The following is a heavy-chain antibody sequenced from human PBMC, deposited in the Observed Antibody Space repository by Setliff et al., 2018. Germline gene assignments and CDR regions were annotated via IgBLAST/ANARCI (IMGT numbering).Heavy chain of an antibody. V-gene: IGHV3-23*01. CDR1: GDSGFSFSSYA. Sequence: PGGSLRLSCAASGDSGFSFSSYAMSWVRQAPGKGLEWVSGISGSGASTNFADSVKGRFTISRDNSKSSLYLQMNSLRAEDTAVYYCAKAASPLFAIVGVEYYFDSWGQGILVTVSS. J-gene: IGHJ4*02. CDR3: AKAASPLFAIVGVEYYFDS. D-gene: IGHD3-3*01. CDR2: ISGSGAST.